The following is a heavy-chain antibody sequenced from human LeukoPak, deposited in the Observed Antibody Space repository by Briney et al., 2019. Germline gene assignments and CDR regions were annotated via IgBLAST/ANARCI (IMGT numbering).Heavy chain of an antibody. CDR1: GYTFTSYY. V-gene: IGHV1-46*01. J-gene: IGHJ4*02. CDR2: INPSGGST. CDR3: ASSSGYYVFDY. D-gene: IGHD3-3*01. Sequence: ASVKVSCKASGYTFTSYYMHWVRQAPGQGLEWMGIINPSGGSTGYAQKFQGRVTMTRDTSTSTVYMDLGSLRSEDTAVYYCASSSGYYVFDYWGQGTLVTVSS.